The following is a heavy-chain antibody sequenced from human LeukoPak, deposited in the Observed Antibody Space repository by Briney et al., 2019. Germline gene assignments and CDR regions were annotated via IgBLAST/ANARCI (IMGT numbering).Heavy chain of an antibody. CDR3: ARGNSSGYYSAPMPDY. D-gene: IGHD3-22*01. CDR1: GGSLSSGNDY. CDR2: IYYSGST. V-gene: IGHV4-61*01. Sequence: PSETLSLTCTVSGGSLSSGNDYWSWIRQPPGKGLEWLGYIYYSGSTNYDPSLKSRVTISVDTSKNQFSLKLSSVTAADTAIYYCARGNSSGYYSAPMPDYWGQGTLVTVSS. J-gene: IGHJ4*02.